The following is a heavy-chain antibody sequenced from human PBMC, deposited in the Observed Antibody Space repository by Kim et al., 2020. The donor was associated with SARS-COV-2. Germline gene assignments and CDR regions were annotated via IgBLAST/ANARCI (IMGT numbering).Heavy chain of an antibody. CDR1: GFTFSSYA. V-gene: IGHV3-30*04. J-gene: IGHJ4*01. CDR3: ARILYYYDSSGYRDY. D-gene: IGHD3-22*01. Sequence: GGSLRLSCAASGFTFSSYAMHWVRQAPGKGLEWVAVISYDGSNKYYADSVKGRFTISRDNSKNTLYLQMNSLRAEDTAVYYCARILYYYDSSGYRDYWG. CDR2: ISYDGSNK.